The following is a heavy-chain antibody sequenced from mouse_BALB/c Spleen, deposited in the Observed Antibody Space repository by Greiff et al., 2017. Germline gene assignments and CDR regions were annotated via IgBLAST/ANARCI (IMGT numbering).Heavy chain of an antibody. CDR1: GYTFTSYV. D-gene: IGHD2-2*01. Sequence: VQLQQSGPELVKPGASVTMSCKASGYTFTSYVMHWVKQKPGQGLEWIGYINPYNDGTKYNEKFKGKATLTSDKSSSTAYMELSSLTSEDSAVYYCARWLRRYAMDYWGQGTSVTVSS. J-gene: IGHJ4*01. V-gene: IGHV1-14*01. CDR3: ARWLRRYAMDY. CDR2: INPYNDGT.